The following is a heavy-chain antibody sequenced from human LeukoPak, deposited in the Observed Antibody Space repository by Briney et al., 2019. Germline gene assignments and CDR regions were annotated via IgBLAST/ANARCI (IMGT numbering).Heavy chain of an antibody. CDR1: GFTFSSYG. CDR2: IWYDGSNK. J-gene: IGHJ6*02. D-gene: IGHD5-18*01. V-gene: IGHV3-33*01. Sequence: PGRSLRLSCAASGFTFSSYGMRWVRQAPGKGLEWVAVIWYDGSNKYYADSVKGRFTISRDNSKNTLYLQMNSLRAEDTAVYYCARESFQTAMAYYYGMDVWGQGTTVTVSS. CDR3: ARESFQTAMAYYYGMDV.